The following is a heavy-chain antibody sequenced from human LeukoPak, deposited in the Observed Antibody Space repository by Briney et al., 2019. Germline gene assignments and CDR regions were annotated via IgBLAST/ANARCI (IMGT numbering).Heavy chain of an antibody. V-gene: IGHV3-21*01. CDR1: GFTFSSYA. D-gene: IGHD2-15*01. CDR2: ISSSSSYI. J-gene: IGHJ6*02. Sequence: GGSLRLSCAASGFTFSSYAMSWVRQAPGKGLEWVSSISSSSSYIYYADSVKGRFTISRDNAKNSLYLQMNSLRAEDTAVYYCARDLTGPELRKYCSGGSCYSSYYYYGMDVWGQGITVTVSS. CDR3: ARDLTGPELRKYCSGGSCYSSYYYYGMDV.